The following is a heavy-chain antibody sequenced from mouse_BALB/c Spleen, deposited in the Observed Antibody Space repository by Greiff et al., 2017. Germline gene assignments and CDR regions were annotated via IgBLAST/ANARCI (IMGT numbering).Heavy chain of an antibody. CDR3: AREGGSTRHFDY. J-gene: IGHJ2*01. CDR2: INPGSGGT. D-gene: IGHD1-1*01. Sequence: QVQLQQSGAELVRPGTSVKVSCKASGYAFTNYLIEWVKQRPGQGLEWIGVINPGSGGTNYNEKFKGKATLTADKSSSTAYMQLSSLTSDDSAVYFCAREGGSTRHFDYWGQGTTLTVSS. CDR1: GYAFTNYL. V-gene: IGHV1-54*01.